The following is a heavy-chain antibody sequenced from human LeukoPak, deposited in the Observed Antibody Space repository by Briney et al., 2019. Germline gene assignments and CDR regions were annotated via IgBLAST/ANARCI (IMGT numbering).Heavy chain of an antibody. V-gene: IGHV3-7*01. CDR1: GFTFSSYW. D-gene: IGHD3-22*01. CDR2: VKRDGSEK. CDR3: ARSYYDSSGYYQHADY. Sequence: GGSLRPSCAAPGFTFSSYWMNWVRQAPGKGLEWVANVKRDGSEKYYVDSVKGRFTISRDNAKNSLFLQMSSLRAGDTAVYYCARSYYDSSGYYQHADYWGQGTLVTVSS. J-gene: IGHJ4*02.